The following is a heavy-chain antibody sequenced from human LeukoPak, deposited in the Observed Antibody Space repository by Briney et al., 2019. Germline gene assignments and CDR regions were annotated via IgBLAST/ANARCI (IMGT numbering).Heavy chain of an antibody. CDR2: NYYSGST. D-gene: IGHD3-10*01. V-gene: IGHV4-59*01. CDR1: GGSISSYY. CDR3: ARDSYGSGSYYGWFDP. J-gene: IGHJ5*02. Sequence: PSETLSLTCTVSGGSISSYYWSWIRQPPGKGLEWIGYNYYSGSTNYNPSLKSRVTISVDTSKNQFSLKLSSVTAADTAVYYCARDSYGSGSYYGWFDPWGQGTLVTVSS.